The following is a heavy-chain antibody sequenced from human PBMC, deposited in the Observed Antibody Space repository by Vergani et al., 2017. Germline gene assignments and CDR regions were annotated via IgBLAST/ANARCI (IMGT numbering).Heavy chain of an antibody. D-gene: IGHD6-13*01. CDR3: AKDGIAAAGYHMYYFDY. V-gene: IGHV3-30*18. CDR1: GFTLSSYG. CDR2: ISYDGSNK. J-gene: IGHJ4*02. Sequence: QVQLVESGGGVVQPGRSLRLSCAASGFTLSSYGMHWVRQAPGKGLEWVAVISYDGSNKYYADSVKGRFTISRDNSKNTLYLQMNSLRAEDTAVYYCAKDGIAAAGYHMYYFDYWGQGTLVTVSS.